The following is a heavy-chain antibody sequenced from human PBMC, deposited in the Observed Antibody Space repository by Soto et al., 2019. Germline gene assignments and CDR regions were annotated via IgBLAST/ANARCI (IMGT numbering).Heavy chain of an antibody. D-gene: IGHD3-3*01. J-gene: IGHJ6*02. Sequence: QVQLHESGPGLVKPSETLSLMCVVTGGSIDNYYWTWIRQPAGKGLEWIGRIHTTGRTSYNPSLKNRVTMALDLFKNHFSLNLISVTAADTAVYYCARDVDYDFWSGHVSDGLDVWGQGTTVTVSS. V-gene: IGHV4-4*07. CDR3: ARDVDYDFWSGHVSDGLDV. CDR2: IHTTGRT. CDR1: GGSIDNYY.